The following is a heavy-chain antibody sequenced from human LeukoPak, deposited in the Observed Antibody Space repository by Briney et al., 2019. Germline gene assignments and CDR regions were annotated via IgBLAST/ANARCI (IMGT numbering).Heavy chain of an antibody. D-gene: IGHD6-13*01. Sequence: SGGSLRLSCAASGFTFSSYEMNWVRQAPGKGLEWVSYISSSGSTIYYADSVKGRFTISRDNAKNSLYLQMNSLRSEDTAVYYCARVPLGSSWSGYYYYYMDVWGKGTTVTISS. V-gene: IGHV3-48*03. CDR3: ARVPLGSSWSGYYYYYMDV. CDR1: GFTFSSYE. J-gene: IGHJ6*03. CDR2: ISSSGSTI.